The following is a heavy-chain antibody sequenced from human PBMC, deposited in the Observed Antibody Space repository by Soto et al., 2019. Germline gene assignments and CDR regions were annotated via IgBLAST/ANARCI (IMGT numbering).Heavy chain of an antibody. V-gene: IGHV3-30-3*01. CDR2: ISSDGNNK. D-gene: IGHD6-13*01. CDR3: AKVGYSSSWRFNYYYGMDV. CDR1: GFTFSDYA. J-gene: IGHJ6*02. Sequence: GGSLRLSCAPSGFTFSDYAMHWVRKAPGKGLEWVAVISSDGNNKYYGDSVKGRFTISRDNSKNTLYLQMNSLRAEDTAVYYCAKVGYSSSWRFNYYYGMDVWGQGTTVTVSS.